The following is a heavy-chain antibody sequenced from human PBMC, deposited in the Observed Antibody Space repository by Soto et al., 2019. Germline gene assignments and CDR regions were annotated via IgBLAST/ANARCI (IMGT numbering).Heavy chain of an antibody. V-gene: IGHV3-74*01. CDR1: VFTFSSYW. D-gene: IGHD6-19*01. J-gene: IGHJ4*02. CDR2: INTDGSAI. Sequence: PGGSLRLSCAASVFTFSSYWMHWIRQAPGKGLVWVSRINTDGSAINYADSVKGRFTVSRDNAKNTLYLQMDSLRAEDTAVYYCVRAWAGYWGQGTLVTVSS. CDR3: VRAWAGY.